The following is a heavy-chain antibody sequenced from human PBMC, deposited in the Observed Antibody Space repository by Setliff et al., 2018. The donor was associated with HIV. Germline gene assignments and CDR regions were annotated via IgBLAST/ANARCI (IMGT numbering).Heavy chain of an antibody. CDR3: ARHSGGSFYNFWSGDYYYYGMDV. J-gene: IGHJ6*02. V-gene: IGHV4-39*01. Sequence: SETLSLTCTVSGGSINRGTYYWTWIRQPPGKGLEWIGSIYHSGSTYYNPSLKSRVTISVDTSKNQFSLKLSSVTAADTAVYYCARHSGGSFYNFWSGDYYYYGMDVWGQGTTVTVSS. CDR2: IYHSGST. D-gene: IGHD3-3*01. CDR1: GGSINRGTYY.